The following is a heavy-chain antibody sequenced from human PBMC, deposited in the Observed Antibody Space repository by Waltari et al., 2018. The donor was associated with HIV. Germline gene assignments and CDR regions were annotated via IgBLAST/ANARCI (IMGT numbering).Heavy chain of an antibody. CDR3: ASLYNYVWGSPPPFDY. CDR2: INSDGSST. CDR1: GFPFRSYR. V-gene: IGHV3-74*01. J-gene: IGHJ4*02. Sequence: EVQLVESGGGLVPPGGSLRLSCAASGFPFRSYRIHWVRQAPGKGLVWVSRINSDGSSTNYADSVKGRFTISRDNAKNTVYLQMNSLRAEDTALYYCASLYNYVWGSPPPFDYWGQGTLVTVSS. D-gene: IGHD3-16*01.